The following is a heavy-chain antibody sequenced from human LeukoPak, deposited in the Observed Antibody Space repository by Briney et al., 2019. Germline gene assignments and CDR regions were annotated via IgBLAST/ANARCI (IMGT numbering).Heavy chain of an antibody. D-gene: IGHD4-17*01. CDR3: ARDYGDSQAGFDP. V-gene: IGHV1-69*05. Sequence: SVKVSCKASGGTFSSYAISWVRQAPGQGLEWMGGIIPIFGTANYAQKFQGRVTITTDESTSTAYMELSSLRSEDTAVYYCARDYGDSQAGFDPWGQGTLVTVSS. J-gene: IGHJ5*02. CDR1: GGTFSSYA. CDR2: IIPIFGTA.